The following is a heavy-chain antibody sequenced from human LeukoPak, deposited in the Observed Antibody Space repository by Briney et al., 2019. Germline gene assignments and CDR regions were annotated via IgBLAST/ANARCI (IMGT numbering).Heavy chain of an antibody. J-gene: IGHJ6*02. CDR3: ARTLYYDILTGYDNYYYYGMDV. CDR2: INPSGGST. CDR1: GYTFTSYY. D-gene: IGHD3-9*01. V-gene: IGHV1-46*01. Sequence: ASVKVSCKASGYTFTSYYMHWVRQAPGQGLEWMGIINPSGGSTSYAQKFQGRVTMTRDTSTSTVYMELSNLRSEDTAVYYCARTLYYDILTGYDNYYYYGMDVWGQGTTVTVSS.